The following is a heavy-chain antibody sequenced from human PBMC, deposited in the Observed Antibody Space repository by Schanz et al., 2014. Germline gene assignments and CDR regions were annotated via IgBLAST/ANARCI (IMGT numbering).Heavy chain of an antibody. J-gene: IGHJ4*02. CDR1: GKRYF. CDR3: ARTGYDPSLTH. V-gene: IGHV1-69*09. CDR2: IIPITGIT. D-gene: IGHD5-12*01. Sequence: QLQLVQSGAEVKKPGASVKISCGTFGKRYFIHWVRQAPGQGLEWMGRIIPITGITNYAQKFQGRVTFTADKSTSTAFLEVNSLRSEDTAVYYCARTGYDPSLTHWGQGTLVTVSS.